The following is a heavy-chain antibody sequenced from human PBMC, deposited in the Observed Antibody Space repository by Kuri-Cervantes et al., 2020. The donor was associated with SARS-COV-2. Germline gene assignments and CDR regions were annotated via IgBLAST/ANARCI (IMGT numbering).Heavy chain of an antibody. CDR2: INHSGST. J-gene: IGHJ4*02. Sequence: SETLSLTCAVYGGSFSGYYWSWIRQPPGKGLEWIGEINHSGSTNYNPSLKSRVTISVDTSKNQFSLKLSSVTAADTAVYYCASLVLRYFDWLLPEIDYWGQGTLVTVSS. CDR1: GGSFSGYY. CDR3: ASLVLRYFDWLLPEIDY. V-gene: IGHV4-34*01. D-gene: IGHD3-9*01.